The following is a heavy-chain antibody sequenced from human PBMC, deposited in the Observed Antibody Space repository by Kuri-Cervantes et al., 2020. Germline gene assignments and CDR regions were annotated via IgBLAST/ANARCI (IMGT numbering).Heavy chain of an antibody. J-gene: IGHJ6*02. CDR2: IWYDGSNK. V-gene: IGHV3-33*01. CDR3: ARYCTNGVCQLEYYYGMDV. CDR1: GFTFSSYG. D-gene: IGHD2-8*01. Sequence: LSLTCAASGFTFSSYGMHWVRQAPGKGLEWVAVIWYDGSNKYYADSVKGRFTISRDNSKNTLYLQMNSLRAEDTAVYYCARYCTNGVCQLEYYYGMDVWGQGTTVTVSS.